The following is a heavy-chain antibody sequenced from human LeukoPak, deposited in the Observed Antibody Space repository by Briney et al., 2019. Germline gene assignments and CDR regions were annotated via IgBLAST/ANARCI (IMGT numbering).Heavy chain of an antibody. J-gene: IGHJ4*02. CDR3: ARAGYYDILTGYSPPYYFDY. Sequence: PSETLSLTCAVYGGSFSGYYWSWIRQPPGKGLEWIGEINHSGSTNYNPSLKSRVTISVDTSKNQFSLKLSSVTAADTAVYYCARAGYYDILTGYSPPYYFDYWGQGTLVTVSS. CDR2: INHSGST. D-gene: IGHD3-9*01. V-gene: IGHV4-34*01. CDR1: GGSFSGYY.